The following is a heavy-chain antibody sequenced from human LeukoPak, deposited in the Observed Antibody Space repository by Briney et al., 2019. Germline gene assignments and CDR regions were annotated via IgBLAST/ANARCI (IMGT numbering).Heavy chain of an antibody. CDR1: GFTFSDYY. CDR3: AMSWDY. CDR2: IKQDGSEK. J-gene: IGHJ4*02. V-gene: IGHV3-7*01. Sequence: GGSLRLSCAASGFTFSDYYMSWIRQAPGKGLEWVANIKQDGSEKYYVDSVKGRFTISRDNAKNSLYLQMNSLRAEDTAVYYCAMSWDYWGQGTLVTVSS.